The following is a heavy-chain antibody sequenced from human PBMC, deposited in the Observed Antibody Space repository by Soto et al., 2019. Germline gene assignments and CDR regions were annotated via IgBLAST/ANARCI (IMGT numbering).Heavy chain of an antibody. D-gene: IGHD5-18*01. J-gene: IGHJ6*02. CDR1: GFTFINTW. V-gene: IGHV3-15*01. Sequence: PGGSLRLSCAASGFTFINTWMTWVRQAPGKGLEWVGRIKSKTDGGTTDYAAPVKGRFTISRDDSKNTLYLQMNSLKTEDTAVYYCTTHKTDTAMEPGYYYGMDVWGQGTTVTVSS. CDR3: TTHKTDTAMEPGYYYGMDV. CDR2: IKSKTDGGTT.